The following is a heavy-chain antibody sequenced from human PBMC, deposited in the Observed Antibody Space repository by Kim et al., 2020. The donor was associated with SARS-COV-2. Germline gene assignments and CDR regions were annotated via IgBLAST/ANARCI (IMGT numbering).Heavy chain of an antibody. CDR3: AKSQIGSNFSVMDV. CDR2: ISNRGGNT. CDR1: GFTFSTYG. J-gene: IGHJ6*02. V-gene: IGHV3-23*01. Sequence: GGSLRLSCAASGFTFSTYGMSWVRQAPGKGLEAVSGISNRGGNTYATDSVKGRFSIIRDNSRNTWYLQMNSLRAEATAIYYCAKSQIGSNFSVMDVWALG. D-gene: IGHD1-26*01.